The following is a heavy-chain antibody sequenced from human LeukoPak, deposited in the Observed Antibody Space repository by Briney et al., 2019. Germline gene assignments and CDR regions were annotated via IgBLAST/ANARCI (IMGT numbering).Heavy chain of an antibody. Sequence: ASVKVSCKASGYTFTGYYMHWVRQAPGQGLEWMGWINPNSGGTNYAQKFQGRVTMTRDTSISTAYMELSRLRSDDTAVYYCARDHMVRGVIIGRWFGPWGQGTLVTVSS. CDR2: INPNSGGT. CDR3: ARDHMVRGVIIGRWFGP. CDR1: GYTFTGYY. D-gene: IGHD3-10*01. V-gene: IGHV1-2*02. J-gene: IGHJ5*02.